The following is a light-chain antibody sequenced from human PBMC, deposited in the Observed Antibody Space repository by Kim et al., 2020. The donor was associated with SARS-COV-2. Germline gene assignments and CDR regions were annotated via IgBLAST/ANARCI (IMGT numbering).Light chain of an antibody. CDR3: NSLDSSGNQRV. CDR2: GKN. J-gene: IGLJ2*01. Sequence: SSELTQDPAVSVALGQTVRITCQGDSLRSYYASWYQQTPGQAPVLVIYGKNNRPSGIPDRFSGSSSGNTASLTITGAQAEDEADYYCNSLDSSGNQRVFG. V-gene: IGLV3-19*01. CDR1: SLRSYY.